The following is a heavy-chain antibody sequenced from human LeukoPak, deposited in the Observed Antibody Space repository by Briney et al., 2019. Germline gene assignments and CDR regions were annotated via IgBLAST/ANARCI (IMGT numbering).Heavy chain of an antibody. V-gene: IGHV3-33*01. D-gene: IGHD4-17*01. CDR1: GYIFSNNG. J-gene: IGHJ4*02. Sequence: PGMSLRLPCAASGYIFSNNGMHWVRQAPGKGLEWVAVIWNDGSYKYYGDSVKGRFTISRDSSKATVYLQLNSLRVEDTAVYYCARWYGDYSSYYLDSWRQGTLVTVSS. CDR2: IWNDGSYK. CDR3: ARWYGDYSSYYLDS.